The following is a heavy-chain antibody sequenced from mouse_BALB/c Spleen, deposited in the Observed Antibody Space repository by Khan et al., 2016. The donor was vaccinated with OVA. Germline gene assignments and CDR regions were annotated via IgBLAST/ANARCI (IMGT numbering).Heavy chain of an antibody. CDR2: INYSGNT. V-gene: IGHV3-2*02. J-gene: IGHJ3*01. Sequence: VQLKESGPGLVKPSQSLSLTCTVTGYSITSEYAWNWIRQFPGNKLEWMGYINYSGNTRFNPSLKSRASITRDTSKTQFFLQLNSMTTEDTATYYCARKDYYDYDPFTFWGQGTLVNVSA. CDR3: ARKDYYDYDPFTF. D-gene: IGHD2-4*01. CDR1: GYSITSEYA.